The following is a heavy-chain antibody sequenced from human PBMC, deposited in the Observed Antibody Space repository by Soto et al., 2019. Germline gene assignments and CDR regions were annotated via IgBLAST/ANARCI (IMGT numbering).Heavy chain of an antibody. V-gene: IGHV3-7*01. Sequence: QPGGSLRLSCAASGFTFSSYWMSWVRQAPGKGLEWVANIKQDGSEKYYVDSVKGRFTISRDNAKNSLYLQMNSLRAEDTAVYYCARLSYSSSWYDRYYGMDVWGKGTKVTVS. CDR1: GFTFSSYW. D-gene: IGHD6-13*01. CDR2: IKQDGSEK. J-gene: IGHJ6*04. CDR3: ARLSYSSSWYDRYYGMDV.